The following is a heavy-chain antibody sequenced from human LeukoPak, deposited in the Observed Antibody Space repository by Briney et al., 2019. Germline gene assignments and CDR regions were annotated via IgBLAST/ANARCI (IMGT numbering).Heavy chain of an antibody. Sequence: GGTLRLSCAASGFTFSSYAMSWVRQAPGKGLEWVSAISGSGGSTYYADSVRGRFTISRDNSKNTLYLQMGSLRAEDMAVYYCARDAIVVVPAAMSPGGYYMDVWGKGTTVTVSS. V-gene: IGHV3-23*01. D-gene: IGHD2-2*01. J-gene: IGHJ6*03. CDR1: GFTFSSYA. CDR3: ARDAIVVVPAAMSPGGYYMDV. CDR2: ISGSGGST.